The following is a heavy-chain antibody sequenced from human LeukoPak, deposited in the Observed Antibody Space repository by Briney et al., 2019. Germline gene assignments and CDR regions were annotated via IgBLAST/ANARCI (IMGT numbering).Heavy chain of an antibody. CDR2: ISYDGSNK. J-gene: IGHJ6*02. D-gene: IGHD2-21*01. V-gene: IGHV3-30*04. CDR1: GFTFSSYA. CDR3: ARDQSLLWWSRNAYYYYGMDV. Sequence: GGSLRLSCAASGFTFSSYAMHWVRQAPGKGLEWVAVISYDGSNKYYADSVKGRFTISRGNSKNTLYLQMNSLRAEDTAVYYCARDQSLLWWSRNAYYYYGMDVWGQGTTVTVSS.